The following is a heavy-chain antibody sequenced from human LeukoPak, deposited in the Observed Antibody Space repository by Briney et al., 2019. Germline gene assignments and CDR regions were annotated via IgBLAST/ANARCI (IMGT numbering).Heavy chain of an antibody. CDR2: ITWSSGTI. CDR3: AKDIGPRGGCSGSSCYSNYSDY. V-gene: IGHV3-9*01. D-gene: IGHD2-15*01. Sequence: GGSLRLSCAASGFTFDDSAMHWVRQAPGKGLEWVSGITWSSGTIAYADSVKGRFTISRDNAKKSLFLQMNSLRTEDTALYYCAKDIGPRGGCSGSSCYSNYSDYWGQGILVTVSS. J-gene: IGHJ4*02. CDR1: GFTFDDSA.